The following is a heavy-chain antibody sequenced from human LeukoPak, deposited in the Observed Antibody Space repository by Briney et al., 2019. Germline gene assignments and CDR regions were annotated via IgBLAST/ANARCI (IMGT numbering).Heavy chain of an antibody. CDR3: ARDNVEIVAPDY. Sequence: SETLSLTCAVYGGSFSGYYWSWIRQPPGKGLEWIGEINHSGSTNYNPSLKSRVTISVDTSKNQFSLKLSSVTAADTAVYYCARDNVEIVAPDYWGQGTLVTVSS. CDR2: INHSGST. J-gene: IGHJ4*02. CDR1: GGSFSGYY. D-gene: IGHD5-12*01. V-gene: IGHV4-34*01.